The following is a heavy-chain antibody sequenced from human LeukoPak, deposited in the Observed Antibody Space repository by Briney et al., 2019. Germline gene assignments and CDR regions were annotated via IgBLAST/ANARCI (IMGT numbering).Heavy chain of an antibody. V-gene: IGHV3-74*01. CDR1: GFTFSSYW. CDR3: AKDGSGIHPLDY. Sequence: GGSLRLSCAASGFTFSSYWMLWVRQAPGKGLVWVSRINSDGSSTSYADSVKGRFTISRDNAKNTLYLQMNSLRAEDTAVYYCAKDGSGIHPLDYWGQGTLVTVSS. CDR2: INSDGSST. D-gene: IGHD3-10*01. J-gene: IGHJ4*02.